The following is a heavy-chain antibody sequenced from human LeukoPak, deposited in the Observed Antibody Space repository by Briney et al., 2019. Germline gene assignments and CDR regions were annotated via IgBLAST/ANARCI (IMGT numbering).Heavy chain of an antibody. D-gene: IGHD3-22*01. CDR2: IYGSGYT. CDR1: GGSISGWY. Sequence: SETLSLTCTVSGGSISGWYWSWIRQPPGKGLEWIGYIYGSGYTNYNPSLKSRVTISVDTSKNQFSLKLSSVTAADTAVYYCARHEAFRYYDSSGLGAFDIWGQGTMVTVSS. V-gene: IGHV4-59*08. CDR3: ARHEAFRYYDSSGLGAFDI. J-gene: IGHJ3*02.